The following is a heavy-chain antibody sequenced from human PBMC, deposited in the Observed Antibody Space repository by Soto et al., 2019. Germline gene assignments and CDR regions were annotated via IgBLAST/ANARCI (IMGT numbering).Heavy chain of an antibody. CDR2: IIPIFGTA. Sequence: SVKVSCKASGGTFSSYAISWVRQAPGQGLEWMGGIIPIFGTANYAQKFQGRVTITADESTSTAYMELSSLRSEDTAVYYCARGKEAGEKLGGDYFSSWGRDVGGKGPPATVPS. D-gene: IGHD7-27*01. V-gene: IGHV1-69*13. J-gene: IGHJ6*04. CDR1: GGTFSSYA. CDR3: ARGKEAGEKLGGDYFSSWGRDV.